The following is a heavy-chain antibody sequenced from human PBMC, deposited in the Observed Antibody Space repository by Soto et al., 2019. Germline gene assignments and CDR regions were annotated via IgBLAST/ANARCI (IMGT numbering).Heavy chain of an antibody. CDR2: VWYDGSNK. D-gene: IGHD2-15*01. V-gene: IGHV3-33*01. CDR1: GFTFSSYG. Sequence: QVQLVESGGGVVQPGRSLRLSCAASGFTFSSYGMHWVRQAPGKGLEWVAVVWYDGSNKYYADSVKGRFTISRDNSKNTLYLQMNSLRAEDTAVYYCARDRVAATTPYMDVWGKGTTVTVSS. J-gene: IGHJ6*03. CDR3: ARDRVAATTPYMDV.